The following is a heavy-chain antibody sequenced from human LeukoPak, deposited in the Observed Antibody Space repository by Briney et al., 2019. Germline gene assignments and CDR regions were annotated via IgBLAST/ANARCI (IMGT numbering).Heavy chain of an antibody. CDR1: GFTFSSYG. CDR2: IRYDGSNK. J-gene: IGHJ4*02. D-gene: IGHD3-22*01. Sequence: GGSLRLSCAASGFTFSSYGMHWARQAPGKGLEWVAFIRYDGSNKYYADSVKGRFTISRDNSKNTLYLQMNSLRAEDTAVYYCAKDLVNYYDSSGFDYWGQGTLVTVSS. CDR3: AKDLVNYYDSSGFDY. V-gene: IGHV3-30*02.